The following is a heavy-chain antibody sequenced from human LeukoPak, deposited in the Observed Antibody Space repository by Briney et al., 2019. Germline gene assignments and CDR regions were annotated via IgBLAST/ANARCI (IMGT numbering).Heavy chain of an antibody. J-gene: IGHJ4*02. V-gene: IGHV1-69*13. CDR2: IIPIFGTA. D-gene: IGHD2-8*01. CDR3: ARDRPYCTNGVCYRRDYFDY. Sequence: SVKVSCKASGGTFSSYAISWVRQAPGQGLEWMGGIIPIFGTANYAQKFQGRVTITADESTSTAYMELSSLRSEDTAVYYCARDRPYCTNGVCYRRDYFDYWGQGTLVTVSS. CDR1: GGTFSSYA.